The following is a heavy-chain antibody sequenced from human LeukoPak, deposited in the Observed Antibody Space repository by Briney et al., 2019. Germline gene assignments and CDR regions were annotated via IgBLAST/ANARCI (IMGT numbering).Heavy chain of an antibody. CDR1: GSTFSSYS. Sequence: GGSLRLSCAASGSTFSSYSMNWVRQAPGKGREWVSSISSSSSYKYYADSVKGRFTISRDNAKNSLYLQMNSLRAEDTAVYYCASETDPYYYGSGSYLDYWGQGTLVTVSS. J-gene: IGHJ4*02. D-gene: IGHD3-10*01. CDR3: ASETDPYYYGSGSYLDY. V-gene: IGHV3-21*01. CDR2: ISSSSSYK.